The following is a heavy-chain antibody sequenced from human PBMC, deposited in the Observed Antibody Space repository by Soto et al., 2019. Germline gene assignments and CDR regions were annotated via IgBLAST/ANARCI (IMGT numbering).Heavy chain of an antibody. CDR2: ISYDGSNK. Sequence: GGSLRLSCAASGFTFSSYGMHWVRQAPGKGLEWVAVISYDGSNKYYADSVKGRFTISRDNSKNTLYLQMNSLRAEDTAVYYCAKGRAAHLVNWGQGTLVTVSS. D-gene: IGHD6-6*01. V-gene: IGHV3-30*18. J-gene: IGHJ4*02. CDR1: GFTFSSYG. CDR3: AKGRAAHLVN.